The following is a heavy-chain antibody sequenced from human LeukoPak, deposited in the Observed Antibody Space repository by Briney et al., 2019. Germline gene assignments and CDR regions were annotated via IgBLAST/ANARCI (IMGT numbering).Heavy chain of an antibody. CDR1: RFPFSRYG. Sequence: PGGSLRLSCAASRFPFSRYGMHWVRQAPGKGLEGVAFIRYDGSDEYYADSVKGRFTISRDNSKNMVYLQMNSLRAEDMAVYYCAKDFTYYYDSSNYDWGQGTLVTVSS. CDR3: AKDFTYYYDSSNYD. V-gene: IGHV3-30*02. D-gene: IGHD3-22*01. J-gene: IGHJ4*02. CDR2: IRYDGSDE.